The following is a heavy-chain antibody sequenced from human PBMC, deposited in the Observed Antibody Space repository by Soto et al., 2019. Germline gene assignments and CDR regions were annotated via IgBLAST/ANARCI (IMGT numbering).Heavy chain of an antibody. Sequence: QVQLVQSGAEVKKPGSSVKVSCKASGGTFSSYTISWVRQAPGQGLEWMGRIIPILGIANYAQKFQGRVTITADKSTSTAYRELSSLRSEDTAVDYYAREGLVGATPPDYWGQGTVVIVSS. D-gene: IGHD1-26*01. CDR2: IIPILGIA. V-gene: IGHV1-69*08. J-gene: IGHJ4*02. CDR1: GGTFSSYT. CDR3: AREGLVGATPPDY.